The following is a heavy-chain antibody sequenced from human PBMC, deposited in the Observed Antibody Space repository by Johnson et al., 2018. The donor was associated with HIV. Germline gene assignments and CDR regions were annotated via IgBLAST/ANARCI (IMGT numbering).Heavy chain of an antibody. CDR3: ARGRALYSTSAFDI. CDR2: STI. V-gene: IGHV3-11*04. J-gene: IGHJ3*02. Sequence: STIYYADSVKGRFTISRDNAKNSLYLQMNSLRAEDTAVYYCARGRALYSTSAFDIWGQGTLVTVSS. D-gene: IGHD6-6*01.